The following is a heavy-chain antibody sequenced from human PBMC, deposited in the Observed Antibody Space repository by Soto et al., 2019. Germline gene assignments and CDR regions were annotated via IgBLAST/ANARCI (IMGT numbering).Heavy chain of an antibody. D-gene: IGHD2-15*01. Sequence: SETLSLTCTVSLGSVNTADYFWAWIRQPPGKGLEFIGSIHSSGGTFYSPSLKSRVSISIDKSKNHFSLRLTSVTAGDTAVYFCASVVVGATRQSGSDHWVQGTLVTVSS. J-gene: IGHJ4*02. CDR3: ASVVVGATRQSGSDH. CDR2: IHSSGGT. CDR1: LGSVNTADYF. V-gene: IGHV4-39*02.